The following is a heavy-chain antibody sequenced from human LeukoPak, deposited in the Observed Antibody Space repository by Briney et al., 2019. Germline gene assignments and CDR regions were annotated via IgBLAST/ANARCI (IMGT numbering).Heavy chain of an antibody. D-gene: IGHD6-6*01. CDR3: ARGKIAAFVDY. CDR1: GGSISSYY. Sequence: PSETLSLTCTVSGGSISSYYWSWIRQPPGKGLEWIGYIYYSASTNYNPPLKSRVTISVDTSKNQFSLKLSSVTAADTAVYYCARGKIAAFVDYWGQGTLVTVSS. V-gene: IGHV4-59*01. J-gene: IGHJ4*02. CDR2: IYYSAST.